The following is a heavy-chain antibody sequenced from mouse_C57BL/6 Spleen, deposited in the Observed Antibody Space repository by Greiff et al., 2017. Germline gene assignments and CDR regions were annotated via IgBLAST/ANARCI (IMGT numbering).Heavy chain of an antibody. D-gene: IGHD2-4*01. CDR3: ARRGYDYDAVSVYFDY. J-gene: IGHJ2*01. CDR2: IYPGSGST. CDR1: GYTFTSYW. Sequence: VQLQQPGAELVKPGASVKMSCKASGYTFTSYWITWVKQRPGQGLEWIGDIYPGSGSTNYNEKFKSKATLTVDTSSSTAYMQLSSLTSEDSAVYYCARRGYDYDAVSVYFDYWGQGTTLTVSS. V-gene: IGHV1-55*01.